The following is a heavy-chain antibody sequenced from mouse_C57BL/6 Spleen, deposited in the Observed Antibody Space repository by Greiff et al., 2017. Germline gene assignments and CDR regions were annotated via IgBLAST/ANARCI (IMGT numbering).Heavy chain of an antibody. CDR3: ARSLYSNGYFDV. V-gene: IGHV1-53*01. J-gene: IGHJ1*03. Sequence: GEGLEWIGNINPSNGGTNYNEKFKSKATLTVDKSSSTAYMQLSSLTSEDSAVYYCARSLYSNGYFDVWGTGTTVTVSS. D-gene: IGHD2-5*01. CDR2: INPSNGGT.